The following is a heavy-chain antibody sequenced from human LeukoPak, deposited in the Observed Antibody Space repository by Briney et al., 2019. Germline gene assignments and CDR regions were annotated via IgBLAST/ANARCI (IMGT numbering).Heavy chain of an antibody. Sequence: GGSLRLSCAASGFTFSSYWMSWVRQAPGKGLEWVANIKQDGSEKYYVDSVKGRFTIPRDNAKNSLYLQMNSLRAEDTAVYYCAREWDYYGSHSYFDYWGQGTLVTVS. J-gene: IGHJ4*02. CDR2: IKQDGSEK. CDR1: GFTFSSYW. V-gene: IGHV3-7*01. CDR3: AREWDYYGSHSYFDY. D-gene: IGHD3-10*01.